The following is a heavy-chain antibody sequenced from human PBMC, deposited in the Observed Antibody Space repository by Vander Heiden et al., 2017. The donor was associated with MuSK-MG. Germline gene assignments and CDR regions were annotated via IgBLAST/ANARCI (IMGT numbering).Heavy chain of an antibody. J-gene: IGHJ6*02. CDR3: AKDHSRYYDSRDGMDV. D-gene: IGHD3-22*01. V-gene: IGHV3-23*04. Sequence: EVQLVESGGGLVQPGGSLRLSCAASGFTFSSDAMSWVRQAPGKGLEWVSAISGSGGSTYYADSVKGRFTISRDNSKNTLYLQMNSLRAEDTAVYYCAKDHSRYYDSRDGMDVWGQGTTVTVSS. CDR1: GFTFSSDA. CDR2: ISGSGGST.